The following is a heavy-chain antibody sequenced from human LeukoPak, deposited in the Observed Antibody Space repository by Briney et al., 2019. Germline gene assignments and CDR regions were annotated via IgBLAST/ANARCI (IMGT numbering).Heavy chain of an antibody. CDR1: GFTFSTYT. Sequence: GGSLRLSCAASGFTFSTYTMYWVRQAPGKGLEWVAVISYDGSNKYYADSVKGRFTFSRDNSKNTLYLQMNSLRAEDTAVYYCARDYTGGWNDYWGQGTLVIVSS. V-gene: IGHV3-30*04. D-gene: IGHD7-27*01. CDR3: ARDYTGGWNDY. CDR2: ISYDGSNK. J-gene: IGHJ4*02.